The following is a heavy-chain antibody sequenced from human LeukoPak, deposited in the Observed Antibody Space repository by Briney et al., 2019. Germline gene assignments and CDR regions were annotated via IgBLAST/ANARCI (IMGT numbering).Heavy chain of an antibody. V-gene: IGHV4-39*01. Sequence: PSETLSLTCTVSGGSISSSSHYWGWIRRPPGKGLEWIGSIYYTGSGSTYYNPSLKRRVTVSVDTSKNQFSLKMSSVTAADTAVYYCASLAGSGKHYYYMDVWGKGTTVAVSS. CDR3: ASLAGSGKHYYYMDV. CDR2: IYYTGSGST. J-gene: IGHJ6*03. D-gene: IGHD3-10*01. CDR1: GGSISSSSHY.